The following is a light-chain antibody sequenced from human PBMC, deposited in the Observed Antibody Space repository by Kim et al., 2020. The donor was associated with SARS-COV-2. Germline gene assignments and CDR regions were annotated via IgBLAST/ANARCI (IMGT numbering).Light chain of an antibody. CDR1: SSDVGGFNY. V-gene: IGLV2-14*04. CDR2: DVS. Sequence: GQSITISCTGTSSDVGGFNYVSWYQQLPGKAPKLIIYDVSNRPSGISNRFTGSKSGNTASLTISGLQAEDEADYYCGSYTTSDTLVFGGGTQLTVL. CDR3: GSYTTSDTLV. J-gene: IGLJ2*01.